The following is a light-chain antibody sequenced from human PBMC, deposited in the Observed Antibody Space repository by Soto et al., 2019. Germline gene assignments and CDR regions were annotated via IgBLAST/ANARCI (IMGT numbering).Light chain of an antibody. J-gene: IGKJ1*01. V-gene: IGKV3-20*01. CDR2: GAS. CDR3: QQYGSSSWT. CDR1: QSVRSNF. Sequence: EIVLTQSPGTLSLSAGERATLSCRASQSVRSNFLAWYQQKPGQAPRLLIYGASNRATGIPDRFSGSGSGTDFTLTITSLEPEDFAVYYCQQYGSSSWTFGQGTKVDIK.